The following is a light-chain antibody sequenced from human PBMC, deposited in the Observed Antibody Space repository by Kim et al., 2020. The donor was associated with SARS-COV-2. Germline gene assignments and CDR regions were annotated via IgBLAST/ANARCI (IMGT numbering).Light chain of an antibody. CDR3: QQYNNWPPYS. Sequence: EILMTQSPAALSVSPGERATLSGTASQSVSSNLAWYQQKPGQTPRLLIYGASTRATGIPARFSGSGSGTEFTLTISSLQSEDFAVYYCQQYNNWPPYSFGQGTKLEI. J-gene: IGKJ2*01. CDR2: GAS. V-gene: IGKV3-15*01. CDR1: QSVSSN.